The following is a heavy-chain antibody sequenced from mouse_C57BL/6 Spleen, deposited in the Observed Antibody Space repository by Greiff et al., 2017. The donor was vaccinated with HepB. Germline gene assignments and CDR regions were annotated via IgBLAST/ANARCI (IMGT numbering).Heavy chain of an antibody. Sequence: EVQRVESGEGLVKPGGSLKLSCAASGFTFSSHAMSWVRQTPEKRLEWVAYISSGGDYIYYADTVKGRFTISRDNARNTLYLQMSSLKSEDTAMYYCTRVRGDAYYFDYWGQGTTLTVSS. CDR3: TRVRGDAYYFDY. J-gene: IGHJ2*01. CDR1: GFTFSSHA. V-gene: IGHV5-9-1*02. CDR2: ISSGGDYI.